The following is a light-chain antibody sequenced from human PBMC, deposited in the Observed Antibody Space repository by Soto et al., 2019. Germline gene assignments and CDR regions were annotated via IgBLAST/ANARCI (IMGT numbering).Light chain of an antibody. CDR3: QQYTKWPLT. Sequence: EIVMTQSPATLSVSPGERATLCCRASRSVYSNLAWYQQKPGQAPRLLIYHASTRATGIPARFSGGGSGTEFTLTISSLQSEDFAVYYCQQYTKWPLTFGGGTKVEIK. V-gene: IGKV3-15*01. CDR1: RSVYSN. CDR2: HAS. J-gene: IGKJ4*01.